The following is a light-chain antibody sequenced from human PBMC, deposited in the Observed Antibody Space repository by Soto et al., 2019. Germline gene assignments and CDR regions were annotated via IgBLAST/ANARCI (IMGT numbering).Light chain of an antibody. V-gene: IGLV2-14*01. Sequence: QSVLTQPASVSGSPGQSITISCTGTSSDVGGYNYVSWYQQHPGKAPKLMIYEVSNRPSWVSNRFSGSKSGNTASLTISGRQAEDEADYYCSSYTSSSTLVVFGGGTKLTVL. CDR3: SSYTSSSTLVV. CDR2: EVS. CDR1: SSDVGGYNY. J-gene: IGLJ2*01.